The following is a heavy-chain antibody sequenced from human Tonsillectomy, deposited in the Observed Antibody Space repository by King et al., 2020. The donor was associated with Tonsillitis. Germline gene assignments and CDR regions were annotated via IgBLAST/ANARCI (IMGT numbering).Heavy chain of an antibody. CDR2: IIPLFGTT. Sequence: QLVQSGAEVKKPGSSVKFSCKAFGGTFSSYAISWVRQAPGQGLEWMGGIIPLFGTTNFAQKFQGRITITADESTSTAYMELSSLRSEDTAVYYCARAPSPVWFDPWGQGTLVTVSS. CDR1: GGTFSSYA. J-gene: IGHJ5*02. CDR3: ARAPSPVWFDP. V-gene: IGHV1-69*01.